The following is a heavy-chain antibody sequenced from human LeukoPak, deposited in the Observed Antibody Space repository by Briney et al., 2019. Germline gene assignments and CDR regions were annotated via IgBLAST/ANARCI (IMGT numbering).Heavy chain of an antibody. J-gene: IGHJ4*02. Sequence: PSETLSLTCTVSGGSISSGSYYWSWIRQPAGKGLEWIGRIYTSGSTNYNPSLKSRVTISVDTSKNWFSLRLTSVTAADTAVYYCARGQKYTYGYTVTELGSRYFDYWGQGTLVTVSS. V-gene: IGHV4-61*02. CDR2: IYTSGST. D-gene: IGHD5-18*01. CDR1: GGSISSGSYY. CDR3: ARGQKYTYGYTVTELGSRYFDY.